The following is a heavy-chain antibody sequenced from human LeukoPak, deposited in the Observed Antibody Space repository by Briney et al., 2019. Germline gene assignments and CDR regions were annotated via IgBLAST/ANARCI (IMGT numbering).Heavy chain of an antibody. V-gene: IGHV3-23*01. CDR3: AKSLWSGELIPPYDY. CDR2: ISSTGGST. D-gene: IGHD3-10*01. CDR1: GFSFSNYA. Sequence: GGSLRLSCAASGFSFSNYAMSWVRQAPGKGLEWVSVISSTGGSTNYGDSVKGRFTISRDNSENTVLLQMNSLGAEDTAVYCAKSLWSGELIPPYDYWGKGTLVTVSS. J-gene: IGHJ4*02.